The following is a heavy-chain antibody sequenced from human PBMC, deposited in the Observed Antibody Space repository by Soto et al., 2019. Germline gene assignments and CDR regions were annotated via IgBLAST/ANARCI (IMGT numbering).Heavy chain of an antibody. J-gene: IGHJ5*02. V-gene: IGHV4-39*01. D-gene: IGHD2-15*01. CDR1: GGSISSSSYY. CDR2: IYYSGST. Sequence: SETLSLTCTVSGGSISSSSYYWGWIRQPPGKGLEWIGSIYYSGSTYYNPSLKSRVTISVDTSKNQFSLKLSSVTAADTAVYYCARQYCSGGSCYSGEYNWFDPWRQGTLVTVSS. CDR3: ARQYCSGGSCYSGEYNWFDP.